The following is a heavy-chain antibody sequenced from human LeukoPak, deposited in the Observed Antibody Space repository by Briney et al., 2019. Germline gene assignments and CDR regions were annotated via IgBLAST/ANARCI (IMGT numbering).Heavy chain of an antibody. CDR3: ARDIGRSSSFSFDY. D-gene: IGHD6-6*01. J-gene: IGHJ4*02. CDR2: IIPIFGTA. V-gene: IGHV1-69*13. Sequence: SVKVSCKASGGTFSSYAISWVRQAPGQGLEWMGGIIPIFGTANYAQKFQGRVTITADESTSTAYMELSSLRAEDTAVYYCARDIGRSSSFSFDYWGQGTLVTVSS. CDR1: GGTFSSYA.